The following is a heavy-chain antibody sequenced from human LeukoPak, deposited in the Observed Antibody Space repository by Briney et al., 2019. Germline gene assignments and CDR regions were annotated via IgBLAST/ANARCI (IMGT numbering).Heavy chain of an antibody. Sequence: GASVKVSCKASGYTFNGYYIHWVRQAPGQGLEWMGWINPNSGGTNYAQKFQGRVTMTRDTSINTAYMELSRLRSDDTAVYYCARDSYYDSCLSFDPWGQGTLVTVSS. CDR2: INPNSGGT. V-gene: IGHV1-2*02. CDR1: GYTFNGYY. CDR3: ARDSYYDSCLSFDP. D-gene: IGHD3-22*01. J-gene: IGHJ5*02.